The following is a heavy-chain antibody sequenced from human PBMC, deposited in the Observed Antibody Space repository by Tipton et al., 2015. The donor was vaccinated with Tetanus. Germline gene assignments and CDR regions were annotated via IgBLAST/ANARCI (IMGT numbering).Heavy chain of an antibody. CDR3: AKDPLGANWFDP. D-gene: IGHD3-16*01. J-gene: IGHJ5*02. CDR1: GFTFSSYA. V-gene: IGHV3-23*01. Sequence: SLRLSCAASGFTFSSYAMSWVRQAPGKGLEWVSAISGSGGSTYYADSVKGRFTISRDNSKNTLYLQMNSLRAEDTAVYYCAKDPLGANWFDPWGQGTLVTVSS. CDR2: ISGSGGST.